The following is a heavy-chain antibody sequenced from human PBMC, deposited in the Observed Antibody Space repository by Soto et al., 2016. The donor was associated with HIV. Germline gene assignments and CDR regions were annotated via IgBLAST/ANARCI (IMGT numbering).Heavy chain of an antibody. V-gene: IGHV3-23*01. Sequence: EVQLLESGGGLVQPGGSLRLSCAVSGFTFSSAAMSWVRQAPGKGLEWVSAISISGDRTYYTDSVEGRFTVSRDNSKNTVYLEMNSLRGEDTAVYYCTKDRGTMVRGVTLYYYYYGMDVWGQGTTVTVSS. J-gene: IGHJ6*02. CDR1: GFTFSSAA. CDR2: ISISGDRT. CDR3: TKDRGTMVRGVTLYYYYYGMDV. D-gene: IGHD3-10*01.